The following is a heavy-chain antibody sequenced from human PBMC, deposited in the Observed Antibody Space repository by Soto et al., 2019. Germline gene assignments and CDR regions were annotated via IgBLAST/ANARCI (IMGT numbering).Heavy chain of an antibody. J-gene: IGHJ4*02. D-gene: IGHD5-12*01. CDR3: AKEGSVVATTPDFDY. V-gene: IGHV3-30*18. CDR1: GFTFSSYG. Sequence: QVQLVESGGGVVQPGRSLRLSCAASGFTFSSYGMHWVRQAPGKGLEWVAVISYDGSYKYYADSMKGRVTISRDNSKNTLYVQRNSLRAEDTAGYYCAKEGSVVATTPDFDYWGQGTLVTVSS. CDR2: ISYDGSYK.